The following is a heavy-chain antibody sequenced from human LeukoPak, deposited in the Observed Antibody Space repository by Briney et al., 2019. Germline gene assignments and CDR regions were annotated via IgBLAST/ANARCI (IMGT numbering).Heavy chain of an antibody. Sequence: GGSLRLSCAASGFTVSSNYMSWVRQAPGKGLGWVSVIYSGGSTYYADSVKGRFTISRDNSKNTLYLQMNSLRAEDTAVYYCARGGYGDYVLYYYYGMDVWGQGTTVTVSS. CDR2: IYSGGST. J-gene: IGHJ6*02. V-gene: IGHV3-66*02. CDR1: GFTVSSNY. D-gene: IGHD4-17*01. CDR3: ARGGYGDYVLYYYYGMDV.